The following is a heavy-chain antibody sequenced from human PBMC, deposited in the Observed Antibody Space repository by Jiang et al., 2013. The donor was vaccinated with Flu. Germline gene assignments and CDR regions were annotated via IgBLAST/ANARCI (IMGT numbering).Heavy chain of an antibody. CDR2: IYYSGST. CDR1: GGSISSYY. V-gene: IGHV4-59*01. Sequence: PGLVKPSETLSLTCTVSGGSISSYYWSWIRQPPGKGLEWIGYIYYSGSTNYNPSLKSRVTISVDTSKNQFSLKLSSVTAADTAVYYCARYPSSSWLNWFDPWGQGTLVTVSS. CDR3: ARYPSSSWLNWFDP. J-gene: IGHJ5*02. D-gene: IGHD6-13*01.